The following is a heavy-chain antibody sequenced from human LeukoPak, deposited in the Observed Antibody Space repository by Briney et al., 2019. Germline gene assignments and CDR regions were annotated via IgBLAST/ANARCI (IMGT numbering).Heavy chain of an antibody. J-gene: IGHJ4*02. CDR3: AREKDYYDSSGYFQYYFDY. V-gene: IGHV4-30-2*01. CDR1: GGSISSGGYS. Sequence: SETLSLTCAVSGGSISSGGYSWSWIRHPPGKGLEWIGYIYHSGSTYYNPSLKSRVTISVDRSKNQFSLKLSSVTAADTAVYYCAREKDYYDSSGYFQYYFDYWGQGTLVTVSS. D-gene: IGHD3-22*01. CDR2: IYHSGST.